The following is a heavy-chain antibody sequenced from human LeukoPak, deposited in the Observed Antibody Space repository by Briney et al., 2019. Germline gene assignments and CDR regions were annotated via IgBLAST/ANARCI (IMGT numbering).Heavy chain of an antibody. J-gene: IGHJ4*02. Sequence: GRSLRLSCAASGFTFSSYGMHWVRQAPGKGLEWLAVIWYDGSNIYCADPVKGRFAISRDNSKNTLYLQINSLRAEDTAVYYCARARNDYDTSSFSALDYWGQGTLVTVSS. CDR1: GFTFSSYG. CDR3: ARARNDYDTSSFSALDY. CDR2: IWYDGSNI. D-gene: IGHD3-22*01. V-gene: IGHV3-33*01.